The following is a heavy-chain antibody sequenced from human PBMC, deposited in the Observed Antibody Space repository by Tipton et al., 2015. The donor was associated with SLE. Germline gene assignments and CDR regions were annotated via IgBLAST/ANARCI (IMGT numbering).Heavy chain of an antibody. CDR2: IYYSGST. D-gene: IGHD6-19*01. Sequence: TLSLTCTVSGASINSNFWSWIRQPPGKGLEWIGYIYYSGSTNYNPSLKSRVTISVDTSKNQFSLKLSSVTAADTAVYYCAREGIAVAGTPQAEFGYWGQGTLVTVSS. CDR1: GASINSNF. CDR3: AREGIAVAGTPQAEFGY. V-gene: IGHV4-59*12. J-gene: IGHJ4*02.